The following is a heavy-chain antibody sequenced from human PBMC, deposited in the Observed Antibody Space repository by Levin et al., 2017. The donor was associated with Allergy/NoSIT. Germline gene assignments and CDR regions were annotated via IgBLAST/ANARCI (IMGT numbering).Heavy chain of an antibody. CDR1: GFTVSSTY. J-gene: IGHJ4*02. CDR2: IYGDGTT. Sequence: PGGSLRLSCAASGFTVSSTYMSWVRQAPGKGLEWVSVIYGDGTTPYADSAKSRFTISRDNLKNTLYLQMNSLGAEDTAVYYCAGEDRATCHDWGQGTLVTVSS. V-gene: IGHV3-53*01. CDR3: AGEDRATCHD. D-gene: IGHD3-22*01.